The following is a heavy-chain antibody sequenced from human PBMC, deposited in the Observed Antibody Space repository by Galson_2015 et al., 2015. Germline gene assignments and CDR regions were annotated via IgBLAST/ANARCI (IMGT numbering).Heavy chain of an antibody. Sequence: PALVKPTQTLTLPCTFSGFSLSTSGVGVGWIRQPPGKALEWLALIYWDDDKRYSPSLKSRLTITKDTSKNQVVLTMTNMDPVDTATYYCAHQRVGWELRAWNYWGQGTLVTVSS. D-gene: IGHD1-26*01. CDR1: GFSLSTSGVG. V-gene: IGHV2-5*02. J-gene: IGHJ4*02. CDR2: IYWDDDK. CDR3: AHQRVGWELRAWNY.